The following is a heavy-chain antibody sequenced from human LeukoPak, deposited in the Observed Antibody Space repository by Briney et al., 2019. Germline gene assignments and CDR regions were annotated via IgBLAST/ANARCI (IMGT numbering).Heavy chain of an antibody. CDR1: GFTFSSCE. CDR2: ISSSSSYI. CDR3: ARDRSYYDSSPPGY. D-gene: IGHD3-22*01. V-gene: IGHV3-21*05. Sequence: PGGSLRLSCAASGFTFSSCEMNWVRQAPGKGLEWVSYISSSSSYIYYADSVKGRFTISRDNAKNSLYLQMNSLRAEDTAVYYCARDRSYYDSSPPGYWGQGTLVTVSS. J-gene: IGHJ4*02.